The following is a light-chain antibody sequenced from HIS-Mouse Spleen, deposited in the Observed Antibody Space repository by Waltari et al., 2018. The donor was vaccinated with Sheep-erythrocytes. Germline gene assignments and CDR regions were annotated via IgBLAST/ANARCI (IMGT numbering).Light chain of an antibody. CDR2: QDS. Sequence: SYELTQPPSVSVSPGQTASITCSGDKLGDKYACWYQQKPGHSPVLVIYQDSKRPSGIPERFSGSNSGNTATLTISGAQVEDEADYYCYSTDSSGNHRVFGGGTKLTVL. CDR1: KLGDKY. V-gene: IGLV3-1*01. J-gene: IGLJ2*01. CDR3: YSTDSSGNHRV.